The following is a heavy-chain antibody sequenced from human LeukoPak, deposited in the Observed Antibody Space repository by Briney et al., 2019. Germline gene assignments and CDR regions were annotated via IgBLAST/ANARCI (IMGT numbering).Heavy chain of an antibody. CDR2: ISGTGSST. V-gene: IGHV3-23*01. Sequence: GGSLRLSCAASGFTFSSYAMSWVRQAPGKGLEWVSTISGTGSSTYYADSAKGRFTISRDNSKDTLFLQLNSLTAADTAMYFCAKASVAIPQYCNSWGQGTLVTVSS. D-gene: IGHD2-2*02. CDR3: AKASVAIPQYCNS. J-gene: IGHJ5*02. CDR1: GFTFSSYA.